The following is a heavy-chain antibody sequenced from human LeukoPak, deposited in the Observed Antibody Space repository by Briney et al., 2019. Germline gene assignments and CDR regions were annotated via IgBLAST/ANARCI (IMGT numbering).Heavy chain of an antibody. CDR3: ARQHYYDSSGYNNYFDY. J-gene: IGHJ4*02. V-gene: IGHV4-39*01. Sequence: SETLSLTCTVSGGSISSSSYYWGWIRQPPGKGLEWIGSIYYSGSTYYNPSLKSRVTISVDTSKNQFSLKLSSVTAADTAVYNCARQHYYDSSGYNNYFDYWGQGTLVTVSS. CDR2: IYYSGST. CDR1: GGSISSSSYY. D-gene: IGHD3-22*01.